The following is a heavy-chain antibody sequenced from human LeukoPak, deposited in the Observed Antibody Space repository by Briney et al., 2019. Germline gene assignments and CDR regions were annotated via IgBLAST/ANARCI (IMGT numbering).Heavy chain of an antibody. D-gene: IGHD6-19*01. V-gene: IGHV3-30*02. CDR3: AKATAVAVAGSLGAFDI. CDR1: GFTFSSYA. CDR2: IRYDGSNK. Sequence: PGGSLRLSCAASGFTFSSYAMSWVRQAPGKGLEWVAFIRYDGSNKYYADSVKGRFTISRDNPKNSLYLQVNSLRAEDMALYYCAKATAVAVAGSLGAFDIWGQGTMVTVSS. J-gene: IGHJ3*02.